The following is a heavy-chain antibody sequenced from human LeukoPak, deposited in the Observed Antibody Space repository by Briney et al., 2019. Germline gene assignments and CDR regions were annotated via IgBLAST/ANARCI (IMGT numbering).Heavy chain of an antibody. Sequence: SETLSLTCTVSGGSISSYYWSWIRQPPGKGLEWIGYIYYSGSTNYNPSLKSRVTISVDTSKNQFSLKLSSVTAADTAVYYCASQIDPYYFDYWGQGTLVTVSS. V-gene: IGHV4-59*08. CDR1: GGSISSYY. J-gene: IGHJ4*02. CDR2: IYYSGST. CDR3: ASQIDPYYFDY.